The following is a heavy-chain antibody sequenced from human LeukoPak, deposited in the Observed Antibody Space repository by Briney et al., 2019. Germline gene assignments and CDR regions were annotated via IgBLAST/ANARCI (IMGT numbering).Heavy chain of an antibody. V-gene: IGHV3-23*01. D-gene: IGHD2-2*01. CDR1: GFTFSSYA. CDR3: AKGGYCSSTSCHPYYYYYYMDV. J-gene: IGHJ6*03. Sequence: GGSLRLSCAASGFTFSSYAMSWVRQAPGKGLEWVSAISGCGGSTYYANSVKGSRTISRDNSKNTLYLQMNSLRAEDTAVYYCAKGGYCSSTSCHPYYYYYYMDVWGKGTTVTVSS. CDR2: ISGCGGST.